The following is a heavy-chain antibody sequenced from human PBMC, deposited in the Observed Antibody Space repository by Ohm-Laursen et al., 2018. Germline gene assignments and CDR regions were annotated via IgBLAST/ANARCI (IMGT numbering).Heavy chain of an antibody. CDR3: ARDIDWVAFDY. J-gene: IGHJ4*02. Sequence: SLRLSCAASGFTVSSNYMSWVRQAPGMGLEWVSFIYSDGSTYYADSVKGRFTISRDTSRNTLDLQMNSLRVEDTALYYCARDIDWVAFDYWGQGTLVTVSS. D-gene: IGHD3-9*01. CDR2: IYSDGST. CDR1: GFTVSSNY. V-gene: IGHV3-53*01.